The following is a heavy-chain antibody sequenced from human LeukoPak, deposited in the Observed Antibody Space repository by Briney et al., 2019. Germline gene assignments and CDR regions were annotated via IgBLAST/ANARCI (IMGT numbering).Heavy chain of an antibody. CDR3: ARGDGTYYDFWSGRNWFDP. Sequence: GGSLRLSCAASGFTFSSYNMNWVRQAPGKGLEWVSSISSSSSYIYYADSVKGRFTISRDNAKNSLYLQMNSLRAEDTAVYYCARGDGTYYDFWSGRNWFDPWGQGTLVTVSS. CDR2: ISSSSSYI. J-gene: IGHJ5*02. D-gene: IGHD3-3*01. CDR1: GFTFSSYN. V-gene: IGHV3-21*01.